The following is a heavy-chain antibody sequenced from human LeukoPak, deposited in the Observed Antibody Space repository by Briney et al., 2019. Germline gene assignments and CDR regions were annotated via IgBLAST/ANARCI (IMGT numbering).Heavy chain of an antibody. CDR1: GFTFSSYE. D-gene: IGHD3-22*01. Sequence: GGPLRLSCAASGFTFSSYEMNWVRQAPGKGLEWVSYISSSGSTIYYADSVKGRFTISRDNAKNSLYLQMNSLRAENTAVYYCARSEYYYDSSGYYGVDYWGQGTLVTVSS. J-gene: IGHJ4*02. V-gene: IGHV3-48*03. CDR3: ARSEYYYDSSGYYGVDY. CDR2: ISSSGSTI.